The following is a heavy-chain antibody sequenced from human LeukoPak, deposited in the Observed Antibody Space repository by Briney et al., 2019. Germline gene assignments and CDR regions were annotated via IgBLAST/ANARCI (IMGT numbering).Heavy chain of an antibody. CDR2: IWYDGSNK. V-gene: IGHV3-33*01. D-gene: IGHD2-2*01. Sequence: GGSLRLSCAASGFTFSSYGMHWVRQAPGKGLEWVAVIWYDGSNKYYADSVKGRFTISRDNSKNTLYLQMNSLRAEDTAVYYCARGTDIVVVPAASSSAYYYGMDVWGQGTTVTVSS. J-gene: IGHJ6*02. CDR3: ARGTDIVVVPAASSSAYYYGMDV. CDR1: GFTFSSYG.